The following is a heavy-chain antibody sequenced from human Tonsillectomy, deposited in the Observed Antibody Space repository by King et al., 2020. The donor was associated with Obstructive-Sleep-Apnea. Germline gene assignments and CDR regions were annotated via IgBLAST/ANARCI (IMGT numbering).Heavy chain of an antibody. CDR2: IDWDDDK. J-gene: IGHJ3*02. V-gene: IGHV2-70*04. CDR1: GFSLSTSGMC. D-gene: IGHD1-26*01. Sequence: QVTLKESGPALVKPTQTLTLTCTFSGFSLSTSGMCVNWIRQPPGKALEWLARIDWDDDKFYSTSLETRLIISKDTSKNQVVLTMTNMDPVDTATYFCARIRGAANNAFDIWSQGTMVTVSS. CDR3: ARIRGAANNAFDI.